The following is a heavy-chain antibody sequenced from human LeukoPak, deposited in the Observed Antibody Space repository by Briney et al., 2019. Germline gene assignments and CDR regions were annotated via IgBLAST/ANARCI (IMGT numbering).Heavy chain of an antibody. CDR1: GFTFSGSA. D-gene: IGHD3-22*01. V-gene: IGHV3-73*01. CDR2: IRSRTNSYAT. CDR3: TTPPGDDSSGYY. Sequence: GGSLRLSCAASGFTFSGSALHWVRQASGKGLEWVGRIRSRTNSYATTYAASVKGRFTISRDDSKSTAYLRMNSLKTEDTAVYYCTTPPGDDSSGYYWGQGTLVTVSS. J-gene: IGHJ4*02.